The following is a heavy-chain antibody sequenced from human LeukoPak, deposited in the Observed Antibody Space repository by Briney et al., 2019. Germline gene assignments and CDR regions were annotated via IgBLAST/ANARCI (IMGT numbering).Heavy chain of an antibody. D-gene: IGHD4-23*01. CDR3: ARGRPHGNDY. Sequence: GGSLRLSCAASGFTFSSYWMNWVRQAPGKGLVWVSRIASDGSSTSYADSVKGRFSISRDNAKSTLYLQMNSLRVEDTAVYYCARGRPHGNDYWGQGTLVTVSS. J-gene: IGHJ4*02. V-gene: IGHV3-74*01. CDR1: GFTFSSYW. CDR2: IASDGSST.